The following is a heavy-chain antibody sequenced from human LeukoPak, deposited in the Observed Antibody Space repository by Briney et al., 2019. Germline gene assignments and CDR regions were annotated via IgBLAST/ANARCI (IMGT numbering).Heavy chain of an antibody. CDR3: ASGSGSYRTPYYYMDV. Sequence: SGGSLRLSCAASGFTVSSNYMSWVRQAPGKGLEWVSVIYSGGSTYYADSVKGRFTISRDNSKNTLYLQMNSLRAEDTAVYYCASGSGSYRTPYYYMDVWGTATTVTVSS. J-gene: IGHJ6*03. CDR1: GFTVSSNY. D-gene: IGHD3-10*01. CDR2: IYSGGST. V-gene: IGHV3-53*01.